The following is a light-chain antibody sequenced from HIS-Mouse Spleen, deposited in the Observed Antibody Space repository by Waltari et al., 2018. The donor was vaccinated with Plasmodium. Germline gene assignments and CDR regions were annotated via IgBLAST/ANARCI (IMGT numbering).Light chain of an antibody. CDR1: KSVSSSY. J-gene: IGKJ2*01. V-gene: IGKV3-20*01. CDR3: QQYGSSPYT. CDR2: GAS. Sequence: EIVLTQSPGTLSLSPGDRATLPCRASKSVSSSYLAWYQQKPGQAPRLLIYGASSMATGIPDRFSGSGSGTDFTLTISRLEPEDFAVYYCQQYGSSPYTFGQGTKLEIK.